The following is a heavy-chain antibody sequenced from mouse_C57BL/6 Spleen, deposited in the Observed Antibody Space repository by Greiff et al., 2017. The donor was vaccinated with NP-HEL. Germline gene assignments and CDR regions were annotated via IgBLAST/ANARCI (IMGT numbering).Heavy chain of an antibody. CDR2: INYDGSST. D-gene: IGHD1-1*01. V-gene: IGHV5-16*01. J-gene: IGHJ3*01. CDR1: GFTFSDYY. CDR3: ARGSDYYGSSPLFAY. Sequence: EVKLVESEGGLVQPGSSMKLSCTASGFTFSDYYMAWVRQVPEKGLEWVANINYDGSSTYYLDSLKSRFIISRDNAKNILYLQMSSLKSEDTATYYCARGSDYYGSSPLFAYWGQGTLVTVSA.